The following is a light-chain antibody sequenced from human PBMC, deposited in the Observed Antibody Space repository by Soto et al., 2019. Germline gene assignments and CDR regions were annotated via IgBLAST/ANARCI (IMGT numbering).Light chain of an antibody. V-gene: IGLV7-46*01. CDR2: DTN. Sequence: QAVVTQEPSLTVSPGGTVTLTCASNTGAVTSAHYPYWFQQKPGQAPRTLIYDTNHKLSWTPARFPGSRLGGKAALTLSGAQPEDEAEYYCLRSSRGVFGEGTKLTVL. CDR1: TGAVTSAHY. CDR3: LRSSRGV. J-gene: IGLJ2*01.